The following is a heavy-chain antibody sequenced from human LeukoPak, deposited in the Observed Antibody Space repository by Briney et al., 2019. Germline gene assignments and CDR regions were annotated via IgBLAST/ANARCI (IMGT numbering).Heavy chain of an antibody. J-gene: IGHJ4*02. Sequence: GESLRISCKGSGYSFTSYWISGVRQMPGKGLEWMGRIDPSDSYTNYSPSFQGHATISADKSISTAYLQWSSLKASETAMYYCARHISGYSGYAHNFDYWGQGTLVTVCS. V-gene: IGHV5-10-1*01. CDR3: ARHISGYSGYAHNFDY. D-gene: IGHD5-12*01. CDR1: GYSFTSYW. CDR2: IDPSDSYT.